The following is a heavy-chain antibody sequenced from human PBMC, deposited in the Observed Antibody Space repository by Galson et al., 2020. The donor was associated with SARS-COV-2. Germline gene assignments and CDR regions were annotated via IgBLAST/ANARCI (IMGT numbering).Heavy chain of an antibody. V-gene: IGHV3-48*03. CDR1: GFIFSSYE. CDR2: ISSGDNTI. CDR3: ARVGYYFGMDV. J-gene: IGHJ6*02. Sequence: GESLKISCAASGFIFSSYEMNWVRQAPGMGLQWVSYISSGDNTIYYADSVRGRFTISRDNARNSLYLEMSSLRAEDTAVYFCARVGYYFGMDVWGQGTTVTVSS.